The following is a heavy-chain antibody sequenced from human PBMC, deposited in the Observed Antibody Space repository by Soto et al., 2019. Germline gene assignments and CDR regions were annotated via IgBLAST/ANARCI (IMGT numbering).Heavy chain of an antibody. CDR1: GGTFSSYA. D-gene: IGHD3-3*01. CDR3: ARSAGSDDFWSGPKYYYYGMDV. V-gene: IGHV1-69*13. Sequence: ASVKVSCKASGGTFSSYAISWVRQAPGQGLEWMGGIIPIFGTANYAQKFQGRVTITADESTSTAYMELSSLRSEDTAVYYCARSAGSDDFWSGPKYYYYGMDVWGQGTTVTVSS. CDR2: IIPIFGTA. J-gene: IGHJ6*02.